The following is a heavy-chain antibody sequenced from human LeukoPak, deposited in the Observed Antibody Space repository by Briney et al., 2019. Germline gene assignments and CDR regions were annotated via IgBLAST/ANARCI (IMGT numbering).Heavy chain of an antibody. CDR3: AGRGHRSSRD. CDR1: GDSLSSGY. J-gene: IGHJ1*01. V-gene: IGHV4-4*09. CDR2: IYDSEIT. Sequence: SETLSLTCTVSGDSLSSGYWNWIRQPPGKGLEWIGYIYDSEITDYSPSLKSRLTISVDTSNNQFSLSLSSVTAADTAVYYCAGRGHRSSRDSGQGILVTHSS.